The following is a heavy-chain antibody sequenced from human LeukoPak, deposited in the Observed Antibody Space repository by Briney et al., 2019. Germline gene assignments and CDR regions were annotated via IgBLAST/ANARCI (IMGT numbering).Heavy chain of an antibody. D-gene: IGHD3-16*02. CDR2: IYHSGST. CDR3: AGGNRHLAVQH. V-gene: IGHV4-38-2*02. CDR1: GYSISSGYY. Sequence: SETLSLTCTVSGYSISSGYYWGWIRQPPGKGLEWIGSIYHSGSTYYNPSLKSRVTISVDTSKNQFSLKLSSVTAADTAVYYCAGGNRHLAVQHWGQGTLVTVSS. J-gene: IGHJ1*01.